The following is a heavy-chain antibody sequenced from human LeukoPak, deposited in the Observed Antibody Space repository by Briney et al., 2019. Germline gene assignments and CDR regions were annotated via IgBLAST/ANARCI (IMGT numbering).Heavy chain of an antibody. J-gene: IGHJ4*02. CDR1: GFIFSNFD. CDR3: AKESGYSSGWDYFDS. V-gene: IGHV3-23*01. Sequence: TGGSLRLSCAASGFIFSNFDMNWVRQAPGKGLEWVSAMDTSGSYIYYADPVKGRFTISRDNSKNTLFLQMNSLKVEDTAIYYCAKESGYSSGWDYFDSWGQGTLVTVSS. D-gene: IGHD3-10*01. CDR2: MDTSGSYI.